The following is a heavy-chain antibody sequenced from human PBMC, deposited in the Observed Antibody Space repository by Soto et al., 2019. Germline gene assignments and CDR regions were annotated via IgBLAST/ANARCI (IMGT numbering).Heavy chain of an antibody. Sequence: QVQLVQSGAEVKKPGASVKVSCKASGYTFTNYAIHWVRQGPGQRLEWMGWINAGNAKTKYSQKFQGRVTISRDTSASTAYMELSSLRADDTAVYYCARDGAVAGNTKFDCWGQGTLVTVSS. V-gene: IGHV1-3*01. J-gene: IGHJ4*02. CDR2: INAGNAKT. CDR1: GYTFTNYA. D-gene: IGHD6-19*01. CDR3: ARDGAVAGNTKFDC.